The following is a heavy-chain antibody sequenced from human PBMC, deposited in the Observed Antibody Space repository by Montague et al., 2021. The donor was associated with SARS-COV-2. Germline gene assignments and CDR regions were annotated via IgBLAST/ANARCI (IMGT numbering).Heavy chain of an antibody. J-gene: IGHJ4*01. Sequence: SETLSLTCAVYGDSISGSFCTWIPSPQGTALESAAVGSVREVSFHNYNPSLGSPVTISADTSKNQFSLKLTSVTAADTAVYYCARWDPQTLTVISLRGKSAIHYWGHGSLV. CDR1: GDSISGSF. D-gene: IGHD4-11*01. CDR3: ARWDPQTLTVISLRGKSAIHY. V-gene: IGHV4-34*01. CDR2: GSVREVS.